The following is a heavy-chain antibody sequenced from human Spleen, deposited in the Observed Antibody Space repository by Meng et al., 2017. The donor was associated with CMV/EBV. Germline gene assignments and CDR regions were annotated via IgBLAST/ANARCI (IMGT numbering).Heavy chain of an antibody. V-gene: IGHV1-3*02. CDR2: SNAGNGNT. J-gene: IGHJ4*02. CDR1: GYTFTSYA. Sequence: ASVKVSCKASGYTFTSYAMHWVRQAPGQRLEWMGWSNAGNGNTKYSQEFQGRVTITRDTSANTDYMELRSLRSDDTAVYYCARNRADGDYNSHWGQGTLVTVSS. D-gene: IGHD4-17*01. CDR3: ARNRADGDYNSH.